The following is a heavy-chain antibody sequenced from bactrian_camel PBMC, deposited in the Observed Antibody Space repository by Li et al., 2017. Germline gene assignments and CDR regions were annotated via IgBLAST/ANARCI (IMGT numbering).Heavy chain of an antibody. J-gene: IGHJ4*01. Sequence: VQLVESGGGLVQPGGSLRLSCVVSGGKFSSNPMSWVRQAPGKGLEWVSTVNRAGTTTYYGDSVKGRFITSRDNAKNTVYLQMDSPKPEDTAMYSCQAADDWRCRRVYWGQGTQVTVS. CDR1: GGKFSSNP. CDR2: VNRAGTTT. D-gene: IGHD3*01. V-gene: IGHV3S35*01. CDR3: QAADDWRCRRVY.